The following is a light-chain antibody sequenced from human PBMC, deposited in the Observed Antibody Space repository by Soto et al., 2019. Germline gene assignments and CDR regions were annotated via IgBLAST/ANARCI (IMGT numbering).Light chain of an antibody. Sequence: EIVMTQSPATLSVSPGERATLSCRASQSVSSNLAWYQQKPGQAPMLLIYGASTRATGIPDRFSGSGSGTEFTLTISSLQSEDFAVYYCQQYNNWPRTFGQGTKVEIK. CDR1: QSVSSN. V-gene: IGKV3-15*01. CDR3: QQYNNWPRT. J-gene: IGKJ1*01. CDR2: GAS.